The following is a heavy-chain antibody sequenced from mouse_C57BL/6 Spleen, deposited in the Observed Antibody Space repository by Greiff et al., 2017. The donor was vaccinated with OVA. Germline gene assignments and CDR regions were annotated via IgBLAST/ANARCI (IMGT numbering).Heavy chain of an antibody. CDR3: TTITGTFDY. D-gene: IGHD4-1*01. Sequence: VQLKESGAELVRPGASVKLSCTASGFNIKDDYMHWVKQRPEQGLEWIGWIDPENGDTEYASKFQGKATITADTSSNTAYLQLSSLTSEDTAVYYCTTITGTFDYWGQGTTLTVSS. CDR2: IDPENGDT. CDR1: GFNIKDDY. V-gene: IGHV14-4*01. J-gene: IGHJ2*01.